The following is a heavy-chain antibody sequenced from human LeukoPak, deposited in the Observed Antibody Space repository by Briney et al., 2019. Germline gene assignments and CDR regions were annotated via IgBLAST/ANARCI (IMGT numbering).Heavy chain of an antibody. CDR2: IDTAGDT. D-gene: IGHD6-25*01. J-gene: IGHJ3*02. Sequence: GGPLRLSCAASGFTFSRYDMHWVRQGTGKGLEWVSAIDTAGDTYYPGSVKGRFTISRENAKNSLYLQMNSLRAGDTAVYYCARVLTARSGGYDAFDIWGQGTMVTVSS. V-gene: IGHV3-13*01. CDR3: ARVLTARSGGYDAFDI. CDR1: GFTFSRYD.